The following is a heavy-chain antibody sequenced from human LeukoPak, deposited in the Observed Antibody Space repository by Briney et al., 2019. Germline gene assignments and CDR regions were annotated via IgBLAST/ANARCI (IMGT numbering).Heavy chain of an antibody. D-gene: IGHD6-13*01. Sequence: SETLSLTCAVSGGSINTYYWSWIRQPPGKGLEWIGNIFYSGSTNYNPSLKSRVTISVDTSKNQFSLKLTSVTAADTAVYYCASAEPRGSSWYPYWGQGTLVTVSS. J-gene: IGHJ4*02. CDR2: IFYSGST. CDR3: ASAEPRGSSWYPY. V-gene: IGHV4-59*12. CDR1: GGSINTYY.